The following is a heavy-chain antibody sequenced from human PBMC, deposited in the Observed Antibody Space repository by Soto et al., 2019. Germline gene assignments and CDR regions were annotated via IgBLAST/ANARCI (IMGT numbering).Heavy chain of an antibody. CDR2: IKSKKHGATT. D-gene: IGHD4-17*01. CDR1: GFTFSNAW. Sequence: EVQLVDSGGGLVEPGGSLRLSCAASGFTFSNAWMTWVRQAPGKGLEGVGRIKSKKHGATTDYAAPVEGRFFISRDDSKNTLYLQMNSLKTEDTAVYYCTTVGTVTPWYYYGLDVWGQGTTVTVSS. V-gene: IGHV3-15*07. CDR3: TTVGTVTPWYYYGLDV. J-gene: IGHJ6*02.